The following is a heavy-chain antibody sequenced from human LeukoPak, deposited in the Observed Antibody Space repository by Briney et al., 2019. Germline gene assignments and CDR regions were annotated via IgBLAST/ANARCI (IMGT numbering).Heavy chain of an antibody. D-gene: IGHD4-17*01. CDR3: AREGRGYGDPIDY. V-gene: IGHV3-21*01. CDR1: GFTFSSYS. CDR2: ISSSSYI. J-gene: IGHJ4*02. Sequence: GGSLRLSCAASGFTFSSYSMNWVRQAPGKGLEWVSSISSSSYIYYADSVKGRFTISRDNAKNSLYLQMNSLRAEDTAMYYCAREGRGYGDPIDYWGQGTLVTVSS.